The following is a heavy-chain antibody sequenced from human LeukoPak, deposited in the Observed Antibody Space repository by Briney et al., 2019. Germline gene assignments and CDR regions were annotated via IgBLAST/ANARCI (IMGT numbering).Heavy chain of an antibody. CDR1: GFTFNTYG. V-gene: IGHV3-30*02. CDR3: AKDRGWRDAPLDY. Sequence: GGSLRLSCAASGFTFNTYGMHWVRQAPGKGLEWVAFIRNDGSYKYYTDSVKGRFTILRDNSKNTLYVQMNSLRTEDTAVYDCAKDRGWRDAPLDYWGRGTLVTVSS. CDR2: IRNDGSYK. J-gene: IGHJ4*02. D-gene: IGHD3-10*01.